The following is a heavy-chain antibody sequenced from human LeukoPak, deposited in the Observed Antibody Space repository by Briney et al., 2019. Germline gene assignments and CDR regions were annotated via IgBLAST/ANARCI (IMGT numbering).Heavy chain of an antibody. D-gene: IGHD3-22*01. CDR1: GFTFSSYE. J-gene: IGHJ5*02. V-gene: IGHV3-48*03. Sequence: GGSLRLSCAASGFTFSSYEMNWVRQAPGKGLEWVSYISSSGSTIYYADSVKGRFTISRDNSKNTLYLQMNSLRAEDTAVYYCARGGDSSGYYQVYNWFDPWGQGTLVTVSS. CDR3: ARGGDSSGYYQVYNWFDP. CDR2: ISSSGSTI.